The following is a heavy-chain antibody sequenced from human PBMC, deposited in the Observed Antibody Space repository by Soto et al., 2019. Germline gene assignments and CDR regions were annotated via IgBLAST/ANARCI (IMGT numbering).Heavy chain of an antibody. Sequence: GGSLRLSCAASGFTVSSNYMSWVRQAPGKGLEWVSVIYSGGSTYYADSVKGRFTISRDNSKNTLYLQMNSLRAEDTAVYYCARSSSWYSYDAFDIWGQGTMVTVSS. D-gene: IGHD6-13*01. CDR3: ARSSSWYSYDAFDI. J-gene: IGHJ3*02. CDR2: IYSGGST. V-gene: IGHV3-53*01. CDR1: GFTVSSNY.